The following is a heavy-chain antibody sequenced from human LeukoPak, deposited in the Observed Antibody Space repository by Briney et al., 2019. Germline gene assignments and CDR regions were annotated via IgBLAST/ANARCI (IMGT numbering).Heavy chain of an antibody. CDR3: ARVGTTVTTPTGY. Sequence: SETLSLTCTVSGGSISSGGYYWRWIRQHPGKGLEWIGYIYYSGSTYCNPSLKSRVTISVDTSKNQFSLKLSSVTAADTAVYYCARVGTTVTTPTGYWGQGTLVTVSS. J-gene: IGHJ4*02. CDR2: IYYSGST. CDR1: GGSISSGGYY. V-gene: IGHV4-31*03. D-gene: IGHD4-4*01.